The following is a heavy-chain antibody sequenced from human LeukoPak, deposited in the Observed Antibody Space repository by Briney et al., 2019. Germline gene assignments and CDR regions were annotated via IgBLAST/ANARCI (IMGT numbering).Heavy chain of an antibody. D-gene: IGHD3-3*01. CDR3: ARELRFLEYTSPCAFDI. Sequence: PSETLSLTCTVSGGSISSYYWSWIRQPPGKGLEWIGYIYYSGSTNYNPSLKSRVTISVDTSKNQFSLKLSSVTAADTAVYYCARELRFLEYTSPCAFDIWGQGTMVTVSS. CDR2: IYYSGST. V-gene: IGHV4-59*01. CDR1: GGSISSYY. J-gene: IGHJ3*02.